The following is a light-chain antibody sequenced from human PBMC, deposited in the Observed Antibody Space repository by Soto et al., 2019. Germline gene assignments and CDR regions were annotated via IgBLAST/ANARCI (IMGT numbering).Light chain of an antibody. CDR2: GTS. J-gene: IGKJ1*01. CDR3: QQYSGSPPRT. V-gene: IGKV3-20*01. Sequence: EVVLTQSPGTLSLSPGERATLYCRTSQTIVSTYLAWYQHKAGQAPRLLMYGTSSRATGIPDRFSGSGSGTAFTITISRVEPEDSAIYYCQQYSGSPPRTFGQGTQVEIK. CDR1: QTIVSTY.